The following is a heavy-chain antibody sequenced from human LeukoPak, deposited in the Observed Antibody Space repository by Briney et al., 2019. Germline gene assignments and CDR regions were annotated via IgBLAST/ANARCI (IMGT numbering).Heavy chain of an antibody. Sequence: GGSLRLSCAASGFPFSNYAMSWVRQAPGKGLVWVSRSNSDGSSTSYADSVKGRFTISRDNAKNTLYLQMNSLRAEDTGVYYCAGDRLQSYYFDYWGQGTLVTVSS. V-gene: IGHV3-74*01. D-gene: IGHD4-11*01. CDR3: AGDRLQSYYFDY. J-gene: IGHJ4*02. CDR1: GFPFSNYA. CDR2: SNSDGSST.